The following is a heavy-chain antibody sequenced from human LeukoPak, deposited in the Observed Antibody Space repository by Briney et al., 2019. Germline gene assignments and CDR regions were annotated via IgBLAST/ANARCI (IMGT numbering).Heavy chain of an antibody. CDR1: GFIFSRDS. CDR3: ARDSTVGVVPAAMDV. CDR2: INGGGSPI. D-gene: IGHD2-2*01. J-gene: IGHJ6*04. V-gene: IGHV3-48*01. Sequence: PGGSLRLSCAASGFIFSRDSMNWVRQAPGKGLEWVSYINGGGSPIFYADSVKGRFTISRDNSKNTLYLQMNSLRAEDTAVYHCARDSTVGVVPAAMDVWGKGTTVTVSS.